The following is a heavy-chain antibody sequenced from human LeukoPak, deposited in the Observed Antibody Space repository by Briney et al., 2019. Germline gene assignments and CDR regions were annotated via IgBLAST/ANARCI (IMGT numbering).Heavy chain of an antibody. CDR1: RFSFSSYA. Sequence: GGSLRLSCEVSRFSFSSYAMTWFRQAPGKGLEWVSAISGSGGSTYYADSVKGRFTISRDNSKNTLYLQMNSLRAEDTAVYYCAKDRDGSYYGYWGQGTLVTVSS. D-gene: IGHD1-26*01. CDR3: AKDRDGSYYGY. J-gene: IGHJ4*02. CDR2: ISGSGGST. V-gene: IGHV3-23*01.